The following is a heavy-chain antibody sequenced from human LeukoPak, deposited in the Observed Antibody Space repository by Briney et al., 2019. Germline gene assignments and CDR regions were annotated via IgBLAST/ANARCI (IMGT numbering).Heavy chain of an antibody. V-gene: IGHV3-74*03. CDR1: GFTLSSSW. Sequence: GGSLRLSCAASGFTLSSSWMHWVRQAPGKGLVWVSGTNSDGSSTKCADSVKGRFTISRDNAKNTLYLQMSSLRAEDTAVYYCARNLFAGDCAWGQGTLVTVSS. J-gene: IGHJ5*02. CDR2: TNSDGSST. CDR3: ARNLFAGDCA. D-gene: IGHD2-21*02.